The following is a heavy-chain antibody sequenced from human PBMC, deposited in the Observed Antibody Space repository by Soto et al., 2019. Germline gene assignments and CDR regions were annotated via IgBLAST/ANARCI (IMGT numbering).Heavy chain of an antibody. J-gene: IGHJ5*02. CDR3: AKGIAVALYNWFDP. Sequence: EVQLLESGGGLVQPGGSLRLSCAASGFTFSSYAMSWVRQAPGKGLEWVSAISGSGGSTYYADSVKAWFTISRDNSKNTLYLQMNSLRAEDTAVYYCAKGIAVALYNWFDPWGQGTLVTVSS. V-gene: IGHV3-23*01. CDR2: ISGSGGST. CDR1: GFTFSSYA. D-gene: IGHD6-19*01.